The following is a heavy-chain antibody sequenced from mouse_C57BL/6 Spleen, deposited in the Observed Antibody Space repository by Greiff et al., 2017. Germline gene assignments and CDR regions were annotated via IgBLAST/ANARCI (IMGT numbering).Heavy chain of an antibody. CDR3: ARGSDDY. CDR2: IYPGDGDT. CDR1: GYAFSSSW. V-gene: IGHV1-82*01. Sequence: QVQLQQSRPELVKPGASVKISCKASGYAFSSSWMNWVKQRPGKGLEWIGRIYPGDGDTNYNGKFKGKATLTADKASSTAYMQLSSLTSEDSAVYFCARGSDDYWGQGTTLTVSS. J-gene: IGHJ2*01.